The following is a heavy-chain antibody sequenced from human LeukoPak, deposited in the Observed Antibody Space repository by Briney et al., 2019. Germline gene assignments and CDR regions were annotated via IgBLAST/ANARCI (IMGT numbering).Heavy chain of an antibody. CDR2: IYISGST. CDR3: ARGLKERASGYYLGPPESRRPGAFDI. CDR1: GGSISSGSYY. V-gene: IGHV4-61*02. D-gene: IGHD3-22*01. J-gene: IGHJ3*02. Sequence: SETLSLTCTVSGGSISSGSYYWSWIRQPAGKGLEWIGRIYISGSTNYNPSLKSRVTISLDTSKNQFSLKLSSVTAADTAVYYCARGLKERASGYYLGPPESRRPGAFDIWGQGTMVTVSS.